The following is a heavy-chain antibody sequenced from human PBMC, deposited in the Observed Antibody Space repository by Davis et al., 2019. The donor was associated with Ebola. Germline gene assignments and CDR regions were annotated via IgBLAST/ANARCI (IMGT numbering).Heavy chain of an antibody. D-gene: IGHD6-13*01. Sequence: HTGGSLRLSCAASGFTFSSYWMHWVRQAPGKGLVWVSRMNSDGSSTSYAESVKGRFTISRDNSKNTLYLQMNSLRAEDTAVYYCAKKIRSSSWEEWGQGTLVTVSS. CDR3: AKKIRSSSWEE. J-gene: IGHJ4*02. CDR2: MNSDGSST. V-gene: IGHV3-74*01. CDR1: GFTFSSYW.